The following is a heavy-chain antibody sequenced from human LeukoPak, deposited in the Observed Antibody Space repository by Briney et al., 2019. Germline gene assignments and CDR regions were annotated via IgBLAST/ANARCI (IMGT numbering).Heavy chain of an antibody. Sequence: GGSLRLSXAASGFTFSSYAMNWVRQAPGKGLEWVSSISSSSSYIYYADSVKGRFTISRDNAKNSLYLQMNSLRAEDTAVYYCARDGRYCSGGSCYFEGDAFDIWGQGTMVTVSS. CDR1: GFTFSSYA. CDR2: ISSSSSYI. D-gene: IGHD2-15*01. CDR3: ARDGRYCSGGSCYFEGDAFDI. V-gene: IGHV3-21*01. J-gene: IGHJ3*02.